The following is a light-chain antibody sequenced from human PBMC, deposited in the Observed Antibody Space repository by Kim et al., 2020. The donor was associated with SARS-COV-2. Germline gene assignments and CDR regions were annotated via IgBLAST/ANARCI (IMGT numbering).Light chain of an antibody. V-gene: IGKV3-20*01. J-gene: IGKJ5*01. CDR3: QQYVTSPTT. Sequence: EIVMTQSPDTLSLSPGERATLSCRAGQTISDNYLAWYQQKPGQSPRLLIYAASSRATGIPDRFSGSGSGTDFTLTISRLESEDLGVYYCQQYVTSPTTFGQGTRLEIK. CDR1: QTISDNY. CDR2: AAS.